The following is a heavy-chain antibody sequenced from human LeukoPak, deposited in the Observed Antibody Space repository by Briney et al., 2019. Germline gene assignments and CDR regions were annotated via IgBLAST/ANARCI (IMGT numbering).Heavy chain of an antibody. CDR1: SGSISSHY. J-gene: IGHJ4*02. CDR2: IYYSGST. D-gene: IGHD3-22*01. CDR3: AGGDYYDSSGYQVIDY. Sequence: SETLSLTCTVSSGSISSHYWSWIRQPPGKGLEWIGYIYYSGSTDYNPSLKSRVTISVDTSKNQFSLKLSSVTAADTAVYYCAGGDYYDSSGYQVIDYWGQGTLVTVSS. V-gene: IGHV4-59*08.